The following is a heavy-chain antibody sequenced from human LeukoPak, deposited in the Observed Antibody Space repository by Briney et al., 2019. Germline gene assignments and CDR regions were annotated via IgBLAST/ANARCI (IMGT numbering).Heavy chain of an antibody. CDR2: ISSSSSYI. V-gene: IGHV3-21*01. D-gene: IGHD3-22*01. CDR1: GFTFSSYS. CDR3: ARDTYYDSSGYPTHFDY. Sequence: GGSLRLSCAASGFTFSSYSMNWVRQAPGKGLEWVSSISSSSSYIYYADSVKGRFTISRDNAKNSLYLQMNSLRAEDTAVYYCARDTYYDSSGYPTHFDYWGQGTLATVSS. J-gene: IGHJ4*02.